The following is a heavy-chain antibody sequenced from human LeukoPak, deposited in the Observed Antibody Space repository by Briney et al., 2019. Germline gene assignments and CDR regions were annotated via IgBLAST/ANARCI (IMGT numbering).Heavy chain of an antibody. CDR3: ARDYYYDSSGYLGSIGAFDI. Sequence: SETLSLTCTVSGGSISSYYWSWIRQPAGKGLEWIGRIYTSGSTNYNPSLKSRVTVSVDTSKNQFSLKLNSVTAADTAVYYCARDYYYDSSGYLGSIGAFDIWGQGTMVTVSS. D-gene: IGHD3-22*01. V-gene: IGHV4-4*07. CDR2: IYTSGST. J-gene: IGHJ3*02. CDR1: GGSISSYY.